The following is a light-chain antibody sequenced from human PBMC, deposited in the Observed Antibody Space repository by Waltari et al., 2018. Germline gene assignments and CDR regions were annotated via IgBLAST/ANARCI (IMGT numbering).Light chain of an antibody. J-gene: IGLJ3*02. V-gene: IGLV10-54*04. CDR1: RHNVGYRA. CDR3: SSWDTSLGAWV. CDR2: SNN. Sequence: QAGLTQPPSVSKDLRQTATLTCTGTRHNVGYRAAGRLQQPQGHPPKLLPYSNNNRPPEISQRFSATRSGNTAPLTISTLQPDDEADYYCSSWDTSLGAWVFGGGTKLTVL.